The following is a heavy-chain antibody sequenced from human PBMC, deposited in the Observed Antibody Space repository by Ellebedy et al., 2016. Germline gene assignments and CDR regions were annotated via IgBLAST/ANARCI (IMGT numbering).Heavy chain of an antibody. CDR1: GYTFTGYY. CDR2: INPNSGGT. J-gene: IGHJ6*02. V-gene: IGHV1-2*04. CDR3: ARAYTVTTEYYYYGMDV. D-gene: IGHD4-11*01. Sequence: ASVKVSCKASGYTFTGYYMHWVRQAPGQGPEWMGWINPNSGGTNYAQKFQGWVTMTRDTSISTAYMELSRLRSDDTAVYYCARAYTVTTEYYYYGMDVWGQGTTVTVSS.